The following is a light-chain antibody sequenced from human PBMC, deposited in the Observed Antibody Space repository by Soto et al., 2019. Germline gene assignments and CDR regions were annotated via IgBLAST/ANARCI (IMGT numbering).Light chain of an antibody. CDR1: SSNIGAGYD. V-gene: IGLV1-40*01. CDR3: QSYDSSLSGPWV. J-gene: IGLJ3*02. CDR2: GNS. Sequence: QPVLTQPPSVSGAPGQRVTISCTGSSSNIGAGYDVHWYQQLPGTAPKLLIYGNSNRPSGVPDRFSGSKSGTSASLAITGLQAADEADYYCQSYDSSLSGPWVFGGGTKLTVL.